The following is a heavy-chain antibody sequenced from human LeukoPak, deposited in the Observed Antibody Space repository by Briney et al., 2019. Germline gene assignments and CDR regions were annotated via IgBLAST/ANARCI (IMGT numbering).Heavy chain of an antibody. CDR1: GFTFSSYA. CDR3: ARDWGYDILTGYLPLDY. V-gene: IGHV3-23*01. J-gene: IGHJ4*02. Sequence: GGSLRLSCAASGFTFSSYAMNWVRQAPGKGLEWVSAISGSGGSTYYADSVKGRFTISRDNSKNTLYLQMNSLRAEDTAVYYCARDWGYDILTGYLPLDYWGQGTLVTVSS. D-gene: IGHD3-9*01. CDR2: ISGSGGST.